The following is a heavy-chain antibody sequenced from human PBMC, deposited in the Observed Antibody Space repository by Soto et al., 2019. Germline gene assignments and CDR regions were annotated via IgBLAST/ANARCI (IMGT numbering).Heavy chain of an antibody. Sequence: GESLKISCTGSGYIFAPSWIAWVRQMPGKGLEWVGIIFPADSDTRYSPSFQGRVTISADKSITTAYLQWSSLKASDTAMYYCARPGFSGYAFDYWGQGTLVTVS. CDR2: IFPADSDT. D-gene: IGHD5-12*01. CDR3: ARPGFSGYAFDY. J-gene: IGHJ4*02. V-gene: IGHV5-51*01. CDR1: GYIFAPSW.